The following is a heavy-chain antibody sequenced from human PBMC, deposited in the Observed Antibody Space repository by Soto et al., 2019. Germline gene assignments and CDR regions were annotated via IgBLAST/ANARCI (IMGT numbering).Heavy chain of an antibody. CDR3: ARSRSITYYDFWSGYLPDYGMDV. Sequence: ASVKVSCKASGYTFTSYDINWVRQATGQGLEWMGWMNPNSGNTGYAQKFQGRVTMTRNTSISTAYMELSSLRSEDTAVYYCARSRSITYYDFWSGYLPDYGMDVWGQGTTVTVSS. J-gene: IGHJ6*02. D-gene: IGHD3-3*01. CDR2: MNPNSGNT. V-gene: IGHV1-8*01. CDR1: GYTFTSYD.